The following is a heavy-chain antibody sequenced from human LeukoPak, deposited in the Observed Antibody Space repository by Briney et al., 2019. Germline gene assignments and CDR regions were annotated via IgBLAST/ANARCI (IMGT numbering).Heavy chain of an antibody. CDR1: GGSISSSSYY. CDR2: IYYSGST. V-gene: IGHV4-39*07. CDR3: ARAGYCSSTSCRQGEAIAAAALFDY. D-gene: IGHD2-2*03. J-gene: IGHJ4*02. Sequence: PSETLSLTCTVSGGSISSSSYYWGWIRQPPGKGLEWIGSIYYSGSTYYNPSLKSRVTISVDTSKNQFSLKLSSVTAADTAVYYCARAGYCSSTSCRQGEAIAAAALFDYWGQGTLVTVSS.